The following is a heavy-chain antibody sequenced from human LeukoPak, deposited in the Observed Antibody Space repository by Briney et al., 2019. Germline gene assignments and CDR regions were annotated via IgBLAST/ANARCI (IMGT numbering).Heavy chain of an antibody. CDR3: AKDLLWFGEPNWFDP. Sequence: GGSLRLSCTASGFTFGDYAMSWVRQAPGKGLEWVAFIRYDGSNKYYADSVKGRFTISRDNSKNTLYLQMNSLRAEDTAVYYCAKDLLWFGEPNWFDPWGQGTLVTVSS. D-gene: IGHD3-10*01. V-gene: IGHV3-30*02. CDR1: GFTFGDYA. J-gene: IGHJ5*02. CDR2: IRYDGSNK.